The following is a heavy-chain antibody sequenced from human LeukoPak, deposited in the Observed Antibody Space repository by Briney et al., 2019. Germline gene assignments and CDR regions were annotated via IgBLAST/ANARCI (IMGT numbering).Heavy chain of an antibody. CDR3: ARDGKESDYFDY. Sequence: SVKVSCKAPGGTFSSYAISWVRQAPGQGLEWTGGIIPIFGTANYAQKFQGRVTITADESTSTAYMELSSLRSEDTAVYYCARDGKESDYFDYWGQGTLVTVSS. CDR2: IIPIFGTA. V-gene: IGHV1-69*13. CDR1: GGTFSSYA. D-gene: IGHD4-23*01. J-gene: IGHJ4*02.